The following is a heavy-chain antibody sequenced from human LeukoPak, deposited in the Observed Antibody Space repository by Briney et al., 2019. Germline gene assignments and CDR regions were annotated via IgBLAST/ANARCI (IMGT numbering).Heavy chain of an antibody. CDR2: IYYSGST. V-gene: IGHV4-59*01. Sequence: SETLSLTCTVSGGSISSYYWSWIRQPPGKGLEWIGYIYYSGSTNYNPSLKSRVTISVYTSKNQFSLKLSSVTAADTAVYYCARIGHEDYYFDYWGQGTLVTVSS. CDR3: ARIGHEDYYFDY. J-gene: IGHJ4*02. CDR1: GGSISSYY.